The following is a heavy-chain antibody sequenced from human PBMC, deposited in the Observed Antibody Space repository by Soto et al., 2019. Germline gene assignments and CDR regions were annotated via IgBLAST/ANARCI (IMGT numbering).Heavy chain of an antibody. Sequence: GGSLRLSCAASGFTFSSYSMDWVRQAPGKGLVWVSRINSDGGSTTYADSVKGRFTISRDNAMSTLYLQLNSLRVEDTAVYYCASSLLTPFDYWGQGTLVTVSS. V-gene: IGHV3-74*01. CDR2: INSDGGST. CDR3: ASSLLTPFDY. D-gene: IGHD7-27*01. J-gene: IGHJ4*02. CDR1: GFTFSSYS.